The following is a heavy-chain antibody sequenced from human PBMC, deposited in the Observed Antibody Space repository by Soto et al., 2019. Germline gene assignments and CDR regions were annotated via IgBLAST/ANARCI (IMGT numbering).Heavy chain of an antibody. CDR2: IIPIFGTA. Sequence: QVQLVQSGAEVKKAGSSMKVSCKASGGTFSIYAIRWVRQATGQGLEWMGGIIPIFGTANYAQKFQGRVTITADESTSTAYMELSSLRSEDTAVYYCASSVAKYYYYGMDVWGQGTTVTVSS. CDR3: ASSVAKYYYYGMDV. V-gene: IGHV1-69*12. J-gene: IGHJ6*02. CDR1: GGTFSIYA. D-gene: IGHD5-12*01.